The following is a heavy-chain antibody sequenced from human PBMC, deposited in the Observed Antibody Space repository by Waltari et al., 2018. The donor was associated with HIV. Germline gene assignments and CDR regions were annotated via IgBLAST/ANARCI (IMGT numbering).Heavy chain of an antibody. CDR2: ISGGGDST. Sequence: EVQLLESGGGLVRPGGSLRLPCAASGFTFTTYSMTWVRQAPGKGLEWVSAISGGGDSTYYADSVKGRFTISRDNSKNTLYLQMNSLRAEDTAVYFCAKLASGWYGYWGQGTLVTVSS. CDR1: GFTFTTYS. D-gene: IGHD6-19*01. J-gene: IGHJ4*02. CDR3: AKLASGWYGY. V-gene: IGHV3-23*01.